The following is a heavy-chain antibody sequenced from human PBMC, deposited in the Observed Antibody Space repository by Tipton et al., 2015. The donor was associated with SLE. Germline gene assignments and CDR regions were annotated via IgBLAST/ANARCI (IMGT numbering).Heavy chain of an antibody. Sequence: TLSLTCTVSGGSISNSDYYWGWIRQPPGKGLEWIGSIHYDGSTYYNPSLKSRVTISVDRSKKQLSLRLTSVTAADTAVYYCARDPSDGDYGVYYFDYWGQGTLVTVSP. V-gene: IGHV4-39*07. D-gene: IGHD4-17*01. CDR1: GGSISNSDYY. J-gene: IGHJ4*02. CDR3: ARDPSDGDYGVYYFDY. CDR2: IHYDGST.